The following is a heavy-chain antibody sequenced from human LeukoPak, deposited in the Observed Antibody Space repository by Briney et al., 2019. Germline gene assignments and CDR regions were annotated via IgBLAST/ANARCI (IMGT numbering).Heavy chain of an antibody. J-gene: IGHJ4*02. CDR2: IWYDGSNK. CDR1: GFTFSSYG. D-gene: IGHD3-10*01. Sequence: HPGRSLRPSCAASGFTFSSYGMHWVHQAPGKGLEWVAVIWYDGSNKYYADSVKGRFTISRDTSKNTLYLQMNSLRAEDTAIYYCAKGVDWNSWYGGYYFDYWGQGTLVIVSS. CDR3: AKGVDWNSWYGGYYFDY. V-gene: IGHV3-33*06.